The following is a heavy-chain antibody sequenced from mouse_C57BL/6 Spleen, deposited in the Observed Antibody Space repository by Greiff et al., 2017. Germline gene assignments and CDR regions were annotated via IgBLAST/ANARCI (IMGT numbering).Heavy chain of an antibody. CDR3: TTGVYFAY. CDR2: IDPENGDT. D-gene: IGHD2-1*01. J-gene: IGHJ3*01. Sequence: EVQLQESGAELVRPGASVKLSCTASGFNIKDDYMHWVKQRPEQGLEWIGWIDPENGDTEYASKFQGKATITADTSSNTAYLQLSSLTSEDTAVYYCTTGVYFAYWGQGTLVTVSS. CDR1: GFNIKDDY. V-gene: IGHV14-4*01.